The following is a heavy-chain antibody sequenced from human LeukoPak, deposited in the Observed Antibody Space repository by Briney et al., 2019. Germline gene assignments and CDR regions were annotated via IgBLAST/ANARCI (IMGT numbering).Heavy chain of an antibody. J-gene: IGHJ4*02. D-gene: IGHD3-22*01. V-gene: IGHV3-7*01. CDR3: AREGSSYDSSDTMGTY. CDR1: GFTLSNYY. CDR2: IKQDASDK. Sequence: PGGSLRLSCTASGFTLSNYYMSWVRQAPGKGLEWVASIKQDASDKFYVDSVKGRFTISRDNAKNSIYLQMDNLRADDTAVYYCAREGSSYDSSDTMGTYWGQGTLVTISS.